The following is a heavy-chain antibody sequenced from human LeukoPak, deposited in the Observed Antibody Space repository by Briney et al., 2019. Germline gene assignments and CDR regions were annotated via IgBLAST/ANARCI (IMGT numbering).Heavy chain of an antibody. CDR1: GFTFSDYY. CDR3: ARDTATGPNAFDI. CDR2: ISSSGSTI. J-gene: IGHJ3*02. V-gene: IGHV3-11*01. D-gene: IGHD5-18*01. Sequence: PEGSLRLSCAASGFTFSDYYMSWIRQAPGKGLEWVSYISSSGSTIYYADSVKGRFTISRDNAKNSLYLQMNSLRAEDTAVYYCARDTATGPNAFDIWGQGTMVTVSS.